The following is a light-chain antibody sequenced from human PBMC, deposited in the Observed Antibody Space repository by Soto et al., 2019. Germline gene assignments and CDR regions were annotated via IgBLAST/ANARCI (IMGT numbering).Light chain of an antibody. Sequence: DIQLTQSPSFLSASLGDRVTITCRASQGISSYLAWYQQKPGKAPKLLIYAASTLQSGVPSRFSGSGSGTEFTLTISSLQPEDFATYYCQQLNIYPWTFGQGTKVDI. CDR1: QGISSY. V-gene: IGKV1-9*01. J-gene: IGKJ1*01. CDR2: AAS. CDR3: QQLNIYPWT.